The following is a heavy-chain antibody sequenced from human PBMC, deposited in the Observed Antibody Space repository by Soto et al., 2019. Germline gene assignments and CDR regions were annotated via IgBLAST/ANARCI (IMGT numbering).Heavy chain of an antibody. Sequence: EVQLLESGVGLLQPGGSLRLSCAASGLTFGNFAMAWVRQAPGKGLEWVSTITTGGETTYYADSVKGRFTISRDNSKNTLYLQMNSLRAEDTAVYYCARDCCSTISPFDYWGQGTPVTVSS. V-gene: IGHV3-23*01. CDR2: ITTGGETT. CDR1: GLTFGNFA. D-gene: IGHD2-2*01. J-gene: IGHJ4*02. CDR3: ARDCCSTISPFDY.